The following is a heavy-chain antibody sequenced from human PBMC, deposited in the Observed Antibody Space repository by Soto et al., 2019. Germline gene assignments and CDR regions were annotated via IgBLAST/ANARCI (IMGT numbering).Heavy chain of an antibody. CDR2: IYYSGST. CDR3: ARDKAPGTSNWFDP. J-gene: IGHJ5*02. Sequence: SETLSLTCTVSGGSISSYYGSWIRQPPGKGLEWIGYIYYSGSTNYNPSLKSRVTISVDTSKNQFSLKLSSVTAADTAVYYCARDKAPGTSNWFDPWGQGTLVTVSS. V-gene: IGHV4-59*01. CDR1: GGSISSYY.